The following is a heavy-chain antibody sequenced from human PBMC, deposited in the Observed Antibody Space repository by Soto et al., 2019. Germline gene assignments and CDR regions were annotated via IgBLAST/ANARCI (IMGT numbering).Heavy chain of an antibody. J-gene: IGHJ5*02. CDR2: ISYDGKSQ. D-gene: IGHD3-16*01. CDR3: GEELLATPGNAGSHP. CDR1: GFTFSSYA. Sequence: QVQLVESGGGVVQPGRSLRLSCAASGFTFSSYAMHWVRQAPGKGLEWVAVISYDGKSQYYGDSVKGRFTISRDNSKNTRNLQRNTLRGEERAVFYVGEELLATPGNAGSHPGGKETWVTVS. V-gene: IGHV3-30*04.